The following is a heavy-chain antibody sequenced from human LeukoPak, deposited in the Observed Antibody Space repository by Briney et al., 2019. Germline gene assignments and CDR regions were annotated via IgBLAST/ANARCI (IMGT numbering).Heavy chain of an antibody. J-gene: IGHJ3*02. CDR2: ISSSGSTI. CDR3: ARESPRTFDI. V-gene: IGHV3-48*03. Sequence: GGSLRLSCAASGFTFSSYEMNWVRRAPGKGLEWVSYISSSGSTIYYADSVKGRFTISRDNAKNSLYLQMNSLRAEDTAVYYCARESPRTFDIWGQGTMVTVSS. CDR1: GFTFSSYE.